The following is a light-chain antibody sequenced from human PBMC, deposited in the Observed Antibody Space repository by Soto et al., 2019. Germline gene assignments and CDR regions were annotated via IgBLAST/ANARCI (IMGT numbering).Light chain of an antibody. Sequence: EIVMTQSPATLSVSQGERATLSCRASQSVNSNLAWYQQKPGQAARLLILGASTRATGIPARFSGSGSGTEFTLSISSLESEDFAVYYCKQYKEWPPCPFGQGTRLEIK. V-gene: IGKV3-15*01. J-gene: IGKJ5*01. CDR2: GAS. CDR1: QSVNSN. CDR3: KQYKEWPPCP.